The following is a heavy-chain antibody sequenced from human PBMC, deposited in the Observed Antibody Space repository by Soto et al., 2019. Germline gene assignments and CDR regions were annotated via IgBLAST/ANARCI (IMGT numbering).Heavy chain of an antibody. V-gene: IGHV4-30-4*01. D-gene: IGHD6-6*01. J-gene: IGHJ4*02. CDR2: IYYRGNS. CDR1: GGFISSGDHY. CDR3: ARDGGGYSSSSVYFDY. Sequence: QVQLQESGPGLVKPSETLSLTCTVSGGFISSGDHYWSWIRQPPGKGLEWIGYIYYRGNSYYNPSLKSRVTISVDTSKNQFSLKLRSVTAADTAVYYCARDGGGYSSSSVYFDYWGQGTLVTVSS.